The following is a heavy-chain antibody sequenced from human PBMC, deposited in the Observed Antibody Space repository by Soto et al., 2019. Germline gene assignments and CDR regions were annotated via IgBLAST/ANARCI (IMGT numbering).Heavy chain of an antibody. Sequence: QVQLQESGPGLVKPSQTLSLTCTVSGGSISSGGYYWSWIRQHPGKGLEWIAYIYYSGSTYYNPSLKSRVTISVDTPKNQFSLKLSSVTAADTAVYYCARGRVQDWFDPWGQGTLVTVSS. J-gene: IGHJ5*02. CDR1: GGSISSGGYY. CDR3: ARGRVQDWFDP. CDR2: IYYSGST. D-gene: IGHD3-10*01. V-gene: IGHV4-31*03.